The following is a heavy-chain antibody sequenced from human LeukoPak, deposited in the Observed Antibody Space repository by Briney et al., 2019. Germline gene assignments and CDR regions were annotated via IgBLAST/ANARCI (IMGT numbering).Heavy chain of an antibody. CDR2: IRTKLNSYAT. CDR3: ARSLSHIVVKPTTNS. CDR1: GFIFSDSA. V-gene: IGHV3-73*01. Sequence: PGGSLKLSCAASGFIFSDSAIHWVRQTSGKGLEWVGRIRTKLNSYATAYAASVKGRFTISRDDSKNTAYLQMNSLKTEDTAVYYCARSLSHIVVKPTTNSWGQGTLVTVSS. J-gene: IGHJ4*02. D-gene: IGHD2-2*01.